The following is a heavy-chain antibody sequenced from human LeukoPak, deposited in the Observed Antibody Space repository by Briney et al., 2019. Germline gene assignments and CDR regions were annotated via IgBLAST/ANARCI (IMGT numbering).Heavy chain of an antibody. Sequence: GGSLRLSCAASGFTFSSYSMNWVRQAPGKGLEWVSSISSSSSYTYYADSVKGRFTISRDNAKNSLYLQMNSLRAEDTAVYYCARDSIAAVYFGTGRSNWFDPWGQGTLVTVSS. CDR3: ARDSIAAVYFGTGRSNWFDP. V-gene: IGHV3-21*01. CDR2: ISSSSSYT. CDR1: GFTFSSYS. D-gene: IGHD6-13*01. J-gene: IGHJ5*02.